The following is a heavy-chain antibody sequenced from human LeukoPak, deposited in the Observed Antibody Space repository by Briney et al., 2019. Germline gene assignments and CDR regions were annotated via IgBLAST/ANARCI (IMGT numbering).Heavy chain of an antibody. CDR2: INTNTGNP. CDR1: GYTFISYA. V-gene: IGHV7-4-1*02. D-gene: IGHD6-19*01. CDR3: ARDLTPRIAVVGGSDWEAFDI. Sequence: ASVKVSCKASGYTFISYAMNWVRQAPGQGLEWMGWINTNTGNPTYAQGFTGRFVFSLDTSVRTTYLQISSLKAEDTAVYYCARDLTPRIAVVGGSDWEAFDIWGQGTMVTVSS. J-gene: IGHJ3*02.